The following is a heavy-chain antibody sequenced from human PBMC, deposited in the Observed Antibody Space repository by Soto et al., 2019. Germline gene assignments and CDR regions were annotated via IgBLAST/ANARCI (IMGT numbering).Heavy chain of an antibody. J-gene: IGHJ3*02. V-gene: IGHV3-23*01. CDR2: ISGSGGST. Sequence: GGSLRLSCAASGFTFSSYAMSWVRQAPGKGLEWVSAISGSGGSTYYADSVKGRFTISRDNSKNTLYLQINSLGAEDTAVYYCAKDYYDSSGYNPYDAFDIWGQGTMVTVSS. CDR1: GFTFSSYA. D-gene: IGHD3-22*01. CDR3: AKDYYDSSGYNPYDAFDI.